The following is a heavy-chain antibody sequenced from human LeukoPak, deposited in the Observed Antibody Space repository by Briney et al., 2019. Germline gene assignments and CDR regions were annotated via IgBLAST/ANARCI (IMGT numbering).Heavy chain of an antibody. D-gene: IGHD5-18*01. CDR2: VSYTRVAT. CDR3: AKAFREFGSSSSYSSFDT. J-gene: IGHJ3*02. V-gene: IGHV3-23*01. CDR1: GFTFSSFA. Sequence: GGSLRLSCAASGFTFSSFALSWVRQAPGKGLEWVSGVSYTRVATYYADSVKGQFTISRDDSQNILYLQMNGLRAEDTAVYFCAKAFREFGSSSSYSSFDTWGQGTMATVSS.